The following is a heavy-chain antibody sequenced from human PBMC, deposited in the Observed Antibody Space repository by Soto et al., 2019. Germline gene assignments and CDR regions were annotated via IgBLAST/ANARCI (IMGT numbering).Heavy chain of an antibody. CDR2: ISYDGSTK. CDR1: GFTFSTYA. Sequence: QVQLVESGGGVVQPGRSLRLSCTASGFTFSTYAMHWVRQAPGKGLEWVAVISYDGSTKFSADSVKGRFTISRDNSENTLYLQMNRLRPEDTAVYYCARQIYTAMVRGAFDIWGQGTMVTVSS. D-gene: IGHD5-18*01. V-gene: IGHV3-30-3*01. CDR3: ARQIYTAMVRGAFDI. J-gene: IGHJ3*02.